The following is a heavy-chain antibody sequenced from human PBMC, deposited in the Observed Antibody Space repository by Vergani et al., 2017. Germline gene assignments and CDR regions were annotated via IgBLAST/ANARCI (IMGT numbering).Heavy chain of an antibody. J-gene: IGHJ5*02. CDR1: GFTFSSYA. CDR3: AKDPGYCSGGSCYSVGWFDP. V-gene: IGHV3-23*01. CDR2: ISGSGGST. D-gene: IGHD2-15*01. Sequence: EVQLLESGGGLVQPGGSLRLSCAASGFTFSSYAMSWVRQAPGKGLEWVSAISGSGGSTYYADSVKGRFTISRDNSKNTLYLQMNSRRAEDTAVYYCAKDPGYCSGGSCYSVGWFDPWGQGTLVTVSS.